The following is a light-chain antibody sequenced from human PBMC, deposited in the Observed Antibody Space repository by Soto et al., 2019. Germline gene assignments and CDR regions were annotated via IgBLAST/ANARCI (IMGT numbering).Light chain of an antibody. CDR2: DVS. CDR1: SSDVGASNF. Sequence: QSALTQPDSVSGSPGQSITISCTGTSSDVGASNFVSWYQQNPGKAPKLIIFDVSTRPSGVSTRLSGSKSGNTASLTISGLQAEDEADYYCTSFTRRNSYVFGTGTKLTVL. CDR3: TSFTRRNSYV. J-gene: IGLJ1*01. V-gene: IGLV2-14*01.